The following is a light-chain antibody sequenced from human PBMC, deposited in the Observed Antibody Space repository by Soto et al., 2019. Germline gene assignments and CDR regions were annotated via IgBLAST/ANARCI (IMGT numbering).Light chain of an antibody. V-gene: IGKV3-15*01. J-gene: IGKJ2*01. Sequence: EIVMTHSPATLSVSPGERATLSCRASQSVSNNLAWYQQKPGQAPRLLIYGASTRATAIPARFSGSGSGTEFTLTISSLQSEDFAVYFWQQYDNWPYTVGQGTKLEMK. CDR1: QSVSNN. CDR3: QQYDNWPYT. CDR2: GAS.